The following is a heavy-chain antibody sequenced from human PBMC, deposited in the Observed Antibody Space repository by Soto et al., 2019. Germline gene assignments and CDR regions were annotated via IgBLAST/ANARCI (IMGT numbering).Heavy chain of an antibody. CDR2: ISAYNGNT. J-gene: IGHJ4*02. CDR3: ARDPLNYYDSSGSNFDY. Sequence: ASVKVSCKASGYTFTSYGISWVRQAPGQGLEWMGWISAYNGNTNYAQKLQGRVTMTTDTSTSTAYMELRSLRSDDTAVYYCARDPLNYYDSSGSNFDYWGQGTLVTVSS. D-gene: IGHD3-22*01. V-gene: IGHV1-18*04. CDR1: GYTFTSYG.